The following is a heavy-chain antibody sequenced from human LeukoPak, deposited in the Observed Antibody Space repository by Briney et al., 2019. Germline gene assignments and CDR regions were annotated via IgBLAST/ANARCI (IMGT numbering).Heavy chain of an antibody. CDR1: GYTFTGYY. CDR2: INPNSGGT. V-gene: IGHV1-2*02. J-gene: IGHJ4*02. D-gene: IGHD3-22*01. CDR3: ARDLSITMIVVAD. Sequence: EASVKVSCKASGYTFTGYYMHWVRQAPGQGLEWMGWINPNSGGTNYAQKFQGRVTMTRDTSISTAYMELSRLRSDDTAVYYCARDLSITMIVVADWGQGTLVTVSS.